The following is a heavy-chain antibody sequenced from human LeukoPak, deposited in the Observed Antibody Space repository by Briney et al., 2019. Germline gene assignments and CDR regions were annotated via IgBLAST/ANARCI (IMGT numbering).Heavy chain of an antibody. D-gene: IGHD3-22*01. V-gene: IGHV1-18*01. J-gene: IGHJ4*02. CDR3: AKLSGSSAYSAVDY. CDR1: GYMFTSYG. CDR2: ISAYNGNT. Sequence: ASVKVSCKASGYMFTSYGISWVRQAPGQGLEWMGWISAYNGNTNYAQSPQGRVTMTTDTSTSTAYMELRSLRSDDTAVYYCAKLSGSSAYSAVDYWGQGTLVTVSS.